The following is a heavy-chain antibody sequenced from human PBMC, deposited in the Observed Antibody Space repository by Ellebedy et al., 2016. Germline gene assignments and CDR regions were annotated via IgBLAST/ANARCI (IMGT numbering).Heavy chain of an antibody. CDR1: GYSFTDYW. V-gene: IGHV5-51*01. J-gene: IGHJ6*02. CDR3: AGDYYGSGSQHYYYGMDV. D-gene: IGHD3-10*01. Sequence: GESLKISXECSGYSFTDYWIGWVRQMPGKGLEWMGIIYPGDSDTRYSPSFQGQVTVSADKSISTAYLQWSSLKASDTAMYYCAGDYYGSGSQHYYYGMDVWGQGTTVTVSS. CDR2: IYPGDSDT.